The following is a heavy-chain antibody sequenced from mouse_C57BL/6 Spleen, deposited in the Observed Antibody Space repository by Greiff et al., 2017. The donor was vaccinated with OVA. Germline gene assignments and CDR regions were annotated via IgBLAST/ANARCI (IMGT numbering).Heavy chain of an antibody. D-gene: IGHD4-1*01. Sequence: VQLQQPGAELVMPGASVKLSCKASGYTFTSYWMHWVKQRPGQGLEWIGEIDPSDSYTNYNQKFKGKSTLTVDKSSSTAYMQLSSLTSEDSAVYYCARPPPGTEAWFAYWGQGTLVTVSA. V-gene: IGHV1-69*01. CDR1: GYTFTSYW. CDR3: ARPPPGTEAWFAY. CDR2: IDPSDSYT. J-gene: IGHJ3*01.